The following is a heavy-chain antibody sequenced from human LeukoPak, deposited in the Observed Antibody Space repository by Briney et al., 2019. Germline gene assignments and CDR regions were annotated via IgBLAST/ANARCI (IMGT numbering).Heavy chain of an antibody. J-gene: IGHJ4*02. CDR2: MSYDERNK. CDR3: AKEPGEGGSAFDY. V-gene: IGHV3-30*18. CDR1: GFTFSSYG. Sequence: PGRSLRLSCAASGFTFSSYGMHRVRQTPGKGLEWVAFMSYDERNKYYTDSVKGRFTISRDNSKKTVYLQMSSLTIEDTAVYYCAKEPGEGGSAFDYWGQGTLVTVYS. D-gene: IGHD3-16*01.